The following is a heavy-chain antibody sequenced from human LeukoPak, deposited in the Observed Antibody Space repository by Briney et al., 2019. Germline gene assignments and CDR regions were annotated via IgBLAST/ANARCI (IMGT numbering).Heavy chain of an antibody. CDR2: INHSGST. V-gene: IGHV4-34*01. CDR1: GGSFSGYY. CDR3: ARGSSIAAAGTDDY. Sequence: SETLSLTCAVYGGSFSGYYWSWIRQPPGEGLEWIGEINHSGSTNYNPSLKSRVTISVDTSKNQFSLKLSSVTAADTAVYYCARGSSIAAAGTDDYWGQGTLVTVSS. J-gene: IGHJ4*02. D-gene: IGHD6-13*01.